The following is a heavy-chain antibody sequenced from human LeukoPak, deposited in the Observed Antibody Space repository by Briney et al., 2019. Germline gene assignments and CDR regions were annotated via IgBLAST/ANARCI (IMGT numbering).Heavy chain of an antibody. J-gene: IGHJ5*02. V-gene: IGHV3-23*01. D-gene: IGHD3-22*01. CDR1: GFTFSSYA. CDR2: ISGSGGST. CDR3: AKDPESYYYDSSGSENWFDP. Sequence: GGSLRLSCAASGFTFSSYAMSWVRQAPGKGLEWVSAISGSGGSTYYADSVKGRFTISRDNSKNTLYLQMNSLRAEDPAVYYCAKDPESYYYDSSGSENWFDPWGQGTLVTVSS.